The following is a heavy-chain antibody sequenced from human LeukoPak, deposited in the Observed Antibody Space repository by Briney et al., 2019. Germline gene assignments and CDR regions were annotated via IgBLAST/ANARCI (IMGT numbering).Heavy chain of an antibody. CDR2: IYYSGYT. D-gene: IGHD3-16*01. Sequence: SETLSLTCNVSGGSISPYYWSWIRQSPGKGLELIGYIYYSGYTNYNPSLKSRVTISLDTSKNQFSLKLSSVPAADTAMYYCARGGFRACDYWGQGTLVTVSS. CDR3: ARGGFRACDY. CDR1: GGSISPYY. V-gene: IGHV4-59*08. J-gene: IGHJ4*02.